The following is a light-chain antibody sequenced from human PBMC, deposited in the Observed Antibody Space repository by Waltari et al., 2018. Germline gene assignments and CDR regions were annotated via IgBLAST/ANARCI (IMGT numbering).Light chain of an antibody. CDR1: SSDVGAYHY. CDR2: DVS. V-gene: IGLV2-14*03. CDR3: SSYTSSSTLV. Sequence: QSALTQPASVSGSPGQSITISCTGTSSDVGAYHYFSWYQQHPGKAPKLMIYDVSNRPSGVSNRFSGSKSGNTASLTISGLQAEDEADYYCSSYTSSSTLVFGGGTKLTV. J-gene: IGLJ2*01.